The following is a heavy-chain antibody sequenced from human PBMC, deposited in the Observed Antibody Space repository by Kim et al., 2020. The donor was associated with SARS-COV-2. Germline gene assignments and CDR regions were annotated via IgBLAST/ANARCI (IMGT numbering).Heavy chain of an antibody. Sequence: GGSLRLSCVASGFSFDDSAMHWVRQAPGKGLEWVSGINYNSGKIGYANSVKGRFTISRDNAKNSLYLQMNSLRDEDTALYYCAKARLTDSNWFDPWGQGPWSPSPQ. CDR3: AKARLTDSNWFDP. CDR2: INYNSGKI. V-gene: IGHV3-9*01. CDR1: GFSFDDSA. D-gene: IGHD6-25*01. J-gene: IGHJ5*02.